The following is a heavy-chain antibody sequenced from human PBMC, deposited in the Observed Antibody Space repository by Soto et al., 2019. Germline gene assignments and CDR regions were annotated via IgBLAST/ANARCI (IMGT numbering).Heavy chain of an antibody. Sequence: PVQSLKISCRTPGYIFTSYWIAWVLEMPGKGLEWMGIIFPSHSDTRYRPSFQGQVTISADRSTSTGFLQWASLKASDTAVYCCARKDKSGYFNWFDPWGQGTLVNVSS. V-gene: IGHV5-51*01. CDR1: GYIFTSYW. D-gene: IGHD3-22*01. CDR2: IFPSHSDT. J-gene: IGHJ5*02. CDR3: ARKDKSGYFNWFDP.